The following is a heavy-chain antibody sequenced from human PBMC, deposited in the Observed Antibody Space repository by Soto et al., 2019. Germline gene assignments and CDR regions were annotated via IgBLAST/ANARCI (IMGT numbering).Heavy chain of an antibody. CDR1: GFTFSSYG. D-gene: IGHD2-2*01. CDR2: IWYDGSNK. V-gene: IGHV3-33*06. Sequence: GGSLRLSCAVSGFTFSSYGMHWVRQAPGKGLEWVAVIWYDGSNKYYADSVKGRFTISRDNSKNTLYLQMNSLRAEDTAVYYCAKEVTKGTYWGQGTLVTVSS. CDR3: AKEVTKGTY. J-gene: IGHJ4*02.